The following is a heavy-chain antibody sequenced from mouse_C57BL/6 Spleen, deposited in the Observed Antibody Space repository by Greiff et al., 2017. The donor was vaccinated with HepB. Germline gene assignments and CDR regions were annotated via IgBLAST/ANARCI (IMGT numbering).Heavy chain of an antibody. CDR2: IYPGSGST. J-gene: IGHJ2*01. CDR1: GYTFTSYW. V-gene: IGHV1-55*01. D-gene: IGHD2-3*01. Sequence: VQLQQSGAELVKPGASVKMSCKASGYTFTSYWITWVKQRPGQGLEWIGDIYPGSGSTNYNEKFKSKATLTVDTSSSTAYMQLSSLTSEDSAVYYCARWGGYYYYFDYWGQGTTLTVSS. CDR3: ARWGGYYYYFDY.